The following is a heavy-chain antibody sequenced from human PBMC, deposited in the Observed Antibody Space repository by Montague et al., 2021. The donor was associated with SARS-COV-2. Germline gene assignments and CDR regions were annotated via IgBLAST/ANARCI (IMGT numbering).Heavy chain of an antibody. Sequence: SETLSLTCTATGGSIGAYYWSWIRQPPGTGLGWIGYIDNSGSTNHNPSLESRVTMSVDTSKNQFSLKLSSVTAADTAVYYCARDGGNDAFDVWGRGTMVTVSS. J-gene: IGHJ3*01. V-gene: IGHV4-59*01. CDR2: IDNSGST. D-gene: IGHD1-26*01. CDR1: GGSIGAYY. CDR3: ARDGGNDAFDV.